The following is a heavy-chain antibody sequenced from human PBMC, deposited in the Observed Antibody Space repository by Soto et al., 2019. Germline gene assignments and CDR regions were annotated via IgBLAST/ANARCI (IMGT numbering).Heavy chain of an antibody. D-gene: IGHD6-13*01. CDR1: GGSISSSDYW. CDR3: ARQIGRGSWSLDH. CDR2: IYYTGST. V-gene: IGHV4-39*01. Sequence: QLQLQESGPGLVKPAETLSLTCTVSGGSISSSDYWWGWIRQPPGKGLEWIGSIYYTGSTYYNPSLKSRVIISVDTSKTQFSLRLSSVTAADTAVYYCARQIGRGSWSLDHWGQGTQVTVSS. J-gene: IGHJ4*02.